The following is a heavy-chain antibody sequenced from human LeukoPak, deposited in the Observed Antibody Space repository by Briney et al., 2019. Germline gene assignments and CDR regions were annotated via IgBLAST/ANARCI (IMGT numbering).Heavy chain of an antibody. V-gene: IGHV1-46*01. CDR3: ASVYKYGMDV. Sequence: ASVKVSCKASGYTLTSYYLRWVRQAPGQGLEWIAIINPSGGSTSHAQKFQGRVTMTRYTSASTVYMELSSLRSEDTAVYYCASVYKYGMDVWGQGTTVTVSS. J-gene: IGHJ6*02. CDR2: INPSGGST. CDR1: GYTLTSYY.